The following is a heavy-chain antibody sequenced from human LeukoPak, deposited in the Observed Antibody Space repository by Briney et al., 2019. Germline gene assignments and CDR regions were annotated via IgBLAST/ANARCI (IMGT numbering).Heavy chain of an antibody. CDR3: ATWSGSYWRWTDY. Sequence: SETLSLTCTVSGGSISSYYWSWIRQPPGKGLEWIGYIYYSGGTNYNPSLKSRVTISVDTSKNQFSLKLSSVTAADTAMYYCATWSGSYWRWTDYWGQGTLVTVSS. V-gene: IGHV4-59*12. CDR2: IYYSGGT. CDR1: GGSISSYY. D-gene: IGHD1-26*01. J-gene: IGHJ4*02.